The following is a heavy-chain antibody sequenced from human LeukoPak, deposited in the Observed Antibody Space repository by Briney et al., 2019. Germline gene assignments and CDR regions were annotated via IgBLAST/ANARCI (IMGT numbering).Heavy chain of an antibody. CDR3: ARLNYRGGEALHFDY. V-gene: IGHV4-4*09. CDR1: GGSLTNYY. Sequence: SETLSLTCSVSGGSLTNYYWGWVRQPPGKGLEYIGYIHSDGTTNYNPSLKSRVTVSLDTSRTHFSLRLSLVTAADTAVYFCARLNYRGGEALHFDYWGQGILVTVSS. D-gene: IGHD3-16*01. J-gene: IGHJ4*02. CDR2: IHSDGTT.